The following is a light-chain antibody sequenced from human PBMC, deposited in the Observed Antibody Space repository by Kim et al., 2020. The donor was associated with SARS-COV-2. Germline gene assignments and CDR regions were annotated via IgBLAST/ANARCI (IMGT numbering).Light chain of an antibody. CDR2: SND. Sequence: QSVLTQSPSASGTPGQRVTISCSGSTSNIGKNTVNWFQQLPGTAPKLLIFSNDQRPPGVPDRFSGSRSGTSASLAISGLRSEDEADYYCAAWDDSLSGWVFGGGTQLTVL. CDR3: AAWDDSLSGWV. J-gene: IGLJ3*02. CDR1: TSNIGKNT. V-gene: IGLV1-44*01.